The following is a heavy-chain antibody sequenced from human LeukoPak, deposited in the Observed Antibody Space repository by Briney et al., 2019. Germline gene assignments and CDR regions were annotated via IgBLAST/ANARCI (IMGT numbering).Heavy chain of an antibody. D-gene: IGHD4-11*01. V-gene: IGHV3-30*04. Sequence: GGSLRLSCAASGFIFTNYGMHWVRQAPGKGLDWVAVTSTDGRDKFYADSVKGRFTISRDNSKNTLFLQMNSLRAEDTALYYCARSPYSNYPTSDYWGQGTLVTVSS. CDR2: TSTDGRDK. CDR1: GFIFTNYG. J-gene: IGHJ4*02. CDR3: ARSPYSNYPTSDY.